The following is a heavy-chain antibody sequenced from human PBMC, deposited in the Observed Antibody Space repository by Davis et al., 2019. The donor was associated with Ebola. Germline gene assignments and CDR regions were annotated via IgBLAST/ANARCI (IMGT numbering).Heavy chain of an antibody. Sequence: GGSLRLSCAASGFTFSSYWMSWVRQAPGKGLEWVANIKQDGSEKYYVDSVKGRFTISRDNAKNSLYLQMNSLRAEDTAVYYCARLLGCSSTSCFLYYYYGMDVWGQGTTVTVSS. CDR1: GFTFSSYW. CDR3: ARLLGCSSTSCFLYYYYGMDV. V-gene: IGHV3-7*01. CDR2: IKQDGSEK. D-gene: IGHD2-2*01. J-gene: IGHJ6*02.